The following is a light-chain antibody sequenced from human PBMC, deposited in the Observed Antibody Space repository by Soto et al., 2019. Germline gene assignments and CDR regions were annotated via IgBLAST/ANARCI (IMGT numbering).Light chain of an antibody. CDR1: SSDIGGYNY. J-gene: IGLJ1*01. V-gene: IGLV2-14*01. Sequence: QSVLTQPASVSGSPGQSITISCTGTSSDIGGYNYVSWYQQHPGKAPKLMIYDVNDRPSGVSNRFSGSKSGNTASLTISALQADDEADYYCSSYTTRITHVFGTGTKVTVL. CDR2: DVN. CDR3: SSYTTRITHV.